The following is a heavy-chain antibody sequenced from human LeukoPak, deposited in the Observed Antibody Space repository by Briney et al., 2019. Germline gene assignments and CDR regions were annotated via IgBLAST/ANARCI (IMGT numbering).Heavy chain of an antibody. CDR3: ARATKAVADFDL. Sequence: GGSLRLSCSASGFTVSSNYMHWVRQAPGKGLEWVPMIYSGGATYYADSVRGRFTISRDNSMNMLHLQMNSLRVEDTAVYYCARATKAVADFDLWGRGALVTVSS. CDR1: GFTVSSNY. J-gene: IGHJ2*01. CDR2: IYSGGAT. V-gene: IGHV3-53*01. D-gene: IGHD6-19*01.